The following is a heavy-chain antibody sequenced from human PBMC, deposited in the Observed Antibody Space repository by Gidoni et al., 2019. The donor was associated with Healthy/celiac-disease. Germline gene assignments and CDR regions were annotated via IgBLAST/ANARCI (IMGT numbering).Heavy chain of an antibody. CDR3: ARGRVRYPSPFDY. CDR2: INHSGST. V-gene: IGHV4-34*01. D-gene: IGHD2-8*01. CDR1: GGSFSGYY. Sequence: QVQLQQWGAGLLKPSETLSLTCAVYGGSFSGYYWSWIRQPPGKGLEWIGEINHSGSTNYTPSLKSRVTISVDTSKNQFSLKLSSVTAADTAVYYCARGRVRYPSPFDYWGQGTLVTVSS. J-gene: IGHJ4*02.